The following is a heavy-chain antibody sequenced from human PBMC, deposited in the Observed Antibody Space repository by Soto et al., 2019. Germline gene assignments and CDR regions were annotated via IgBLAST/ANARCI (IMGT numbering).Heavy chain of an antibody. CDR2: INHSGST. D-gene: IGHD6-19*01. CDR3: ARGQDAVAGRYFDY. CDR1: GGSFSGYY. Sequence: QVQLQQWGAGLLKPSETLSLTCAVYGGSFSGYYWSWIRQPPGKGLEWIGEINHSGSTNYNPSLKSRVTISVDTSKNQFSLKLSSVTAADTAVYYCARGQDAVAGRYFDYWGQGTLVTVSS. V-gene: IGHV4-34*01. J-gene: IGHJ4*02.